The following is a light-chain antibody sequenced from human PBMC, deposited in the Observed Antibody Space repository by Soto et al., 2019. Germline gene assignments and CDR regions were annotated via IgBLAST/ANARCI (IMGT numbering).Light chain of an antibody. J-gene: IGKJ2*01. Sequence: EIVMTQSPATLSVSPGERATLSCRASQSVSSNLAWYQQKPGQAPRLLIYGASTRATGIPARFSGNGSGTEFTLTISSLQSEDFAVYYCQQYNNWAPYTFGQGTKLEIK. CDR3: QQYNNWAPYT. V-gene: IGKV3-15*01. CDR1: QSVSSN. CDR2: GAS.